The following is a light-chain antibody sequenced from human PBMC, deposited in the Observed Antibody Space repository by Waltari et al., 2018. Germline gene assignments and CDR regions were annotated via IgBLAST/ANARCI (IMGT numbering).Light chain of an antibody. V-gene: IGKV1-39*01. CDR1: QSMTNS. CDR2: AAS. J-gene: IGKJ2*01. Sequence: IQLTQSPSSLSASVGDRVTITCRASQSMTNSLSWYQKKPWKAPNLLIYAASSLQSGVPSRLSGSRSGTEFTLTISSLQPEDFATYFCHQTYSIPHTFGQGTKLGIK. CDR3: HQTYSIPHT.